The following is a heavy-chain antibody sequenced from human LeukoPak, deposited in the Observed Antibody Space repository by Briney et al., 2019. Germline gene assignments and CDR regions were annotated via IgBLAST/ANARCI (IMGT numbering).Heavy chain of an antibody. J-gene: IGHJ4*02. Sequence: SETLSLTCTVSGGSISSYYWSRIRQPPGKGLEWIGYIYYSGSTNYNPSLKSRVTISVDTSKNQFSLKLSSVTAADTAVYYCARVVYDSSGYYPLIFDYWGQGTLVTVSS. D-gene: IGHD3-22*01. V-gene: IGHV4-59*01. CDR3: ARVVYDSSGYYPLIFDY. CDR2: IYYSGST. CDR1: GGSISSYY.